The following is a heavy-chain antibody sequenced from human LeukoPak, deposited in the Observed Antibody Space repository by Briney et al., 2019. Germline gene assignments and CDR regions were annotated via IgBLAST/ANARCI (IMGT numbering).Heavy chain of an antibody. CDR3: ARDSVGDLLDY. V-gene: IGHV3-48*03. D-gene: IGHD4-17*01. CDR1: GFPFSSYE. J-gene: IGHJ4*02. CDR2: IDSSGITI. Sequence: HAGGSLRLSCAGSGFPFSSYEMNWLRQAPGKRLEWVSHIDSSGITIYYGDSVKGRFTISRDNAKNSIYLQMDSLRVEDTAIYCCARDSVGDLLDYWGQGTPVTVSS.